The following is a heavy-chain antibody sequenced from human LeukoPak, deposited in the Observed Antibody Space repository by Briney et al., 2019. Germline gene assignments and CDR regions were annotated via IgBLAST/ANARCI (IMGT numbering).Heavy chain of an antibody. V-gene: IGHV3-21*06. CDR3: ARQAVARPFDL. J-gene: IGHJ3*01. Sequence: GRSLRLSCAASGFTFSSYAMHWVRQAPGKGLEWVSSISSSSAYIFYSDSVKGRFTISRDNAQSSLYLQMNSLRAGDTAVYYCARQAVARPFDLWGQGTMVAVSS. CDR1: GFTFSSYA. CDR2: ISSSSAYI.